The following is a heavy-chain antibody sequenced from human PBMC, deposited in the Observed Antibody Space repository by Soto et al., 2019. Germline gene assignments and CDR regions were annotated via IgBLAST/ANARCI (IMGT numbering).Heavy chain of an antibody. Sequence: GGSLRLSCAASAFTFSSYNMNWVRQAPGKGLEWVSSISSSSSYIYYADAVKGRFTISRDNAKNSLYLQMNSLRAEDTAVYYCGRVPIDGNYANGVDVWGQGTKVTVS. CDR1: AFTFSSYN. V-gene: IGHV3-21*01. CDR2: ISSSSSYI. CDR3: GRVPIDGNYANGVDV. J-gene: IGHJ6*02. D-gene: IGHD4-17*01.